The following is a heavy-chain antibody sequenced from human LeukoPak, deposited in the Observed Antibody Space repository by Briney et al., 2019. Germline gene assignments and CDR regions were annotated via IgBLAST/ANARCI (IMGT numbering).Heavy chain of an antibody. CDR2: FYYSGSS. CDR1: GGSISVYY. J-gene: IGHJ6*02. CDR3: ARDDYYVSGALYYYYGMDV. Sequence: PSETLSLTCTVSGGSISVYYWSWIRQPPGKGLEWIGSFYYSGSSNYNPSLRSRVTMSVDTSKNQFSLKLSSVTAADTAVYYCARDDYYVSGALYYYYGMDVWGQGTTVTVSS. D-gene: IGHD3-22*01. V-gene: IGHV4-59*01.